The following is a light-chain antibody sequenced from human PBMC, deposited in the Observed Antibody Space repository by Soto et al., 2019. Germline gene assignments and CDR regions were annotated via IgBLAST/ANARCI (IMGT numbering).Light chain of an antibody. CDR2: EVN. CDR1: SSDVGGYNY. Sequence: QSVLTQPPSASGSPGQSVTISCTGSSSDVGGYNYVSWYQQHPGKVPKLMVYEVNKRPSGVPDRFSGSKSGNTASLTVSGLQGEDEADYYCTSYAGGNNVFGTGTKLTVL. V-gene: IGLV2-8*01. CDR3: TSYAGGNNV. J-gene: IGLJ1*01.